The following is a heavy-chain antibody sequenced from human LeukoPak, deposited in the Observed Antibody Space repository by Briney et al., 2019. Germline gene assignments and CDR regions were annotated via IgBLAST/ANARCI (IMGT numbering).Heavy chain of an antibody. CDR1: GFTFSSYS. CDR3: ARETTVTSGWFDP. V-gene: IGHV3-21*01. Sequence: GGSLRLSCAASGFTFSSYSMNWVRQAPGKGLEWVSSISSSSSYIYYADSVKGRFTISRDNAKNSLYLQMNNLRAEDTAVYYCARETTVTSGWFDPWGQGTLVTVSS. D-gene: IGHD4-17*01. J-gene: IGHJ5*02. CDR2: ISSSSSYI.